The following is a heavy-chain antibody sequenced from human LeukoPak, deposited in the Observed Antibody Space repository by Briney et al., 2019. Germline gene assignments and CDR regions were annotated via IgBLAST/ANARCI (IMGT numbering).Heavy chain of an antibody. Sequence: ASVKVSCKASGGTFSSYAISWVRQAPGRGLEWMGGIIPIFGTANYAQKFQGRVTITADESTSTAYMELSSLRSEDTAVYYCANLEYSSSYSYYYYGMDVWGQGTTVTVSS. CDR2: IIPIFGTA. CDR3: ANLEYSSSYSYYYYGMDV. J-gene: IGHJ6*02. D-gene: IGHD6-6*01. CDR1: GGTFSSYA. V-gene: IGHV1-69*13.